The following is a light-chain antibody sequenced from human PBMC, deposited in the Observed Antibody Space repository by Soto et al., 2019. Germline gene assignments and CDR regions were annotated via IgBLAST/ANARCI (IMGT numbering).Light chain of an antibody. CDR3: QQRSNWIT. CDR2: DAS. CDR1: QGVSSY. V-gene: IGKV3D-11*01. J-gene: IGKJ5*01. Sequence: EIGLTLSPGTLSLTKGERATLSCRASQGVSSYLAWYQQKPGQAPRLLIYDASNRATGIPARFSGSGPGTDFTLTISSLEPDDFAVYYCQQRSNWITFSQGTRLEI.